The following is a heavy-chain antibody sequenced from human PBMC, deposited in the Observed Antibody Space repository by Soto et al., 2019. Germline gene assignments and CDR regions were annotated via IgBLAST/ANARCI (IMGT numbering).Heavy chain of an antibody. CDR1: GDSVSSNSAA. V-gene: IGHV6-1*01. J-gene: IGHJ6*02. CDR2: TYYRSKWYN. D-gene: IGHD1-1*01. Sequence: SQTLSLTCVISGDSVSSNSAAWNWIRQSPSRGLEWLGRTYYRSKWYNDYAVSVKSRITINPDTSKNQFSLQLNSLTPEDTAVYYCARLRLNWNEPSGHYFYGLDVWGQGTTVTVSS. CDR3: ARLRLNWNEPSGHYFYGLDV.